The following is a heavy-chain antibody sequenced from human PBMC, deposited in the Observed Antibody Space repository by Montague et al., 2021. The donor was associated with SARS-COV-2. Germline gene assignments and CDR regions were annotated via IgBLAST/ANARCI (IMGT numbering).Heavy chain of an antibody. V-gene: IGHV4-39*01. D-gene: IGHD3-9*01. Sequence: SETLSLTCSVSGDSIGSSHTYWSWIRQPPGKGLEWIGCVAYSGSTYYNPSLQRRVTISVDTSKNQFSLKLSSVTAADTAVYYCARSQLYFDRLTGFFESYYFDYWGQGTMATVSS. CDR3: ARSQLYFDRLTGFFESYYFDY. CDR1: GDSIGSSHTY. CDR2: VAYSGST. J-gene: IGHJ4*02.